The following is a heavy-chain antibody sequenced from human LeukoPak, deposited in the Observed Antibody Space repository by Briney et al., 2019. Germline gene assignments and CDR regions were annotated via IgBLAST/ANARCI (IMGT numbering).Heavy chain of an antibody. Sequence: ASVKVSCKASGGTFSSYAISWVRQAPGQGLEWMGGIIPIFGTANYAQKFQGRVTITADESTSTAYMELSSLRSEDTAVYYCASCSSTIRRGFGPWGQGTLVTVSS. CDR1: GGTFSSYA. CDR3: ASCSSTIRRGFGP. CDR2: IIPIFGTA. D-gene: IGHD2-2*01. V-gene: IGHV1-69*13. J-gene: IGHJ5*02.